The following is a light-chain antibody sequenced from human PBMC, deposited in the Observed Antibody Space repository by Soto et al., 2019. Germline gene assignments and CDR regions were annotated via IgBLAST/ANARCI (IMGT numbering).Light chain of an antibody. CDR2: LNSDGSH. J-gene: IGLJ2*01. CDR3: QTWVTGIHVV. CDR1: SGHSSYA. V-gene: IGLV4-69*01. Sequence: QPVLTQSPSASASLGASVKLTCTLSSGHSSYAIAWHQQQPEKGPRYLMKLNSDGSHSKGDGIPDRFSGSSSGAERYLTIASLQSEDEADYYCQTWVTGIHVVFGGGTKVTVL.